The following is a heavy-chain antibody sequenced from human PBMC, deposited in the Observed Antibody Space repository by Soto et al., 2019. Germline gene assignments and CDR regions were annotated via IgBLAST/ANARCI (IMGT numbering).Heavy chain of an antibody. Sequence: QVQLVQSGAEVKKPGASVKVSCKASGDTFTDYYIHWVRQAPGQGLEWMGTVNPSGGHTTYAQHLRGRMAMTRDTYTSTLYMELSSLTSVDTAVYYCARGRHVVVVTAALDFWGQGALVTVTS. CDR2: VNPSGGHT. V-gene: IGHV1-46*01. J-gene: IGHJ4*02. D-gene: IGHD2-21*02. CDR3: ARGRHVVVVTAALDF. CDR1: GDTFTDYY.